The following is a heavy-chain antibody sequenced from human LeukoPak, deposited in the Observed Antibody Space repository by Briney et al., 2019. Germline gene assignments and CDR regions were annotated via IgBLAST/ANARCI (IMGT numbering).Heavy chain of an antibody. V-gene: IGHV4-4*09. D-gene: IGHD3-16*01. J-gene: IGHJ4*02. CDR3: ARHRYGGKFDY. CDR2: IYTSGST. Sequence: SETLSLTCTVSGGSISSYYWSWIQQPPGKGLEWIGYIYTSGSTNYNPSLKSRVTISVDTSKNQFSLKLSSVTAADTAVYYCARHRYGGKFDYWGQGTLVTVSS. CDR1: GGSISSYY.